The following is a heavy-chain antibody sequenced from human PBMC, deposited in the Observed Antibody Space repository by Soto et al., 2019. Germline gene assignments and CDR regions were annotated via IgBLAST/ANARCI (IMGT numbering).Heavy chain of an antibody. D-gene: IGHD5-12*01. Sequence: GASVKVSCKASGYTFTSYGISWVRQAPGQGLEWMGWISAYNGNTSYAQKLQGRVTMTTDTSTSTAYMELRSLRSDDTAVYYCARGGYSGYDFVYYYGMDVWGQGTTVTVSS. CDR2: ISAYNGNT. CDR3: ARGGYSGYDFVYYYGMDV. V-gene: IGHV1-18*01. CDR1: GYTFTSYG. J-gene: IGHJ6*02.